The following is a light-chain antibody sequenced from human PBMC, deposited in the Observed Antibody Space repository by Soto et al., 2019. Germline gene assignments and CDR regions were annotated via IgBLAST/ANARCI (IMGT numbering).Light chain of an antibody. J-gene: IGKJ1*01. CDR2: GAS. V-gene: IGKV3-15*01. CDR3: QQYNNWPQS. Sequence: EIVMTQSPATLSVSPGERATLSCRASQRVSSNLAWYQQKPGQAPRLLIYGASTRATGIPARFSGSGSGTEFTLTIGSLQSEDFAVYYCQQYNNWPQSFGQGTKVEIK. CDR1: QRVSSN.